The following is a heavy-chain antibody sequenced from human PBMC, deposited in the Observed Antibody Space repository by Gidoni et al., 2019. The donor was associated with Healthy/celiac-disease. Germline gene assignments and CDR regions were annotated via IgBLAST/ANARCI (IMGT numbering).Heavy chain of an antibody. J-gene: IGHJ4*02. Sequence: QVQPVQSGAEVKKPGSSVKVSCKASGDTFSSYAISWVRQAPGQGLEWMGGIIPIFGTANYAQKFQGRVTITADKSTSTAYMELSSLRSEDTAVYYCARGESSSLDHVWSHDYWGQGTLVTVSS. CDR2: IIPIFGTA. CDR3: ARGESSSLDHVWSHDY. D-gene: IGHD6-13*01. CDR1: GDTFSSYA. V-gene: IGHV1-69*06.